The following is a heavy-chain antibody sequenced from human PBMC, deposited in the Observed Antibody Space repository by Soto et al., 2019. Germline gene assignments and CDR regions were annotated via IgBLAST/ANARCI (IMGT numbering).Heavy chain of an antibody. J-gene: IGHJ4*02. Sequence: QVQLVQSGAEVKKPGASVKVSCEASGFTFTNYYIHWVRQAPGQGLEWMGLINPSGGGTFYAQKFQGRVTVTRDTSTGTVYMELSNLRSEDTAVYFCARDSGDTTLRQWGRSFHYWGQGTLVTVSS. CDR1: GFTFTNYY. V-gene: IGHV1-46*01. D-gene: IGHD1-1*01. CDR3: ARDSGDTTLRQWGRSFHY. CDR2: INPSGGGT.